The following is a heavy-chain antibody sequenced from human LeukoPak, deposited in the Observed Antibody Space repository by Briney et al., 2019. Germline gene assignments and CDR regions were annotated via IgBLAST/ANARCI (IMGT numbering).Heavy chain of an antibody. CDR2: VIRIFGTA. CDR1: GGTFSSYA. V-gene: IGHV1-69*01. J-gene: IGHJ3*02. CDR3: ARGRCSSTSCYGAFDI. Sequence: SLKVSCKASGGTFSSYAISWVRQAHGQGLEWMGGVIRIFGTANYEQKCQGRVTITADESTSTAYLELSSLRSEDTAVYYCARGRCSSTSCYGAFDIWGQGTMVTVSS. D-gene: IGHD2-2*01.